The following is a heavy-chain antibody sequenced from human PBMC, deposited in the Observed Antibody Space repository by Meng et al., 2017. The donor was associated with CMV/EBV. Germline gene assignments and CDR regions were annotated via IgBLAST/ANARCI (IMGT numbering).Heavy chain of an antibody. V-gene: IGHV3-33*06. CDR1: GFTFSNYG. CDR2: IWYDGSDK. J-gene: IGHJ5*02. CDR3: AKDRSSSVSFWFDP. D-gene: IGHD6-6*01. Sequence: GGSLRLSCAASGFTFSNYGMHWVRQAPGKGLEWVAVIWYDGSDKYYADSVKGRFTISRDNSKNTLCLQMNSLRAEDTAVYYCAKDRSSSVSFWFDPWGQGTLVTVSS.